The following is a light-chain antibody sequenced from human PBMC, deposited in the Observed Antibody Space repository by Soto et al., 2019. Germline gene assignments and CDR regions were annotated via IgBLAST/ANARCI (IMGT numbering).Light chain of an antibody. CDR3: QKYNSAPFT. Sequence: DIQMTQSPSSLSASVGDRVAITCRASQGISNYLAWYQQKPGKVPKLLIYAASTLQSGVPSRFSGSGSGTDFTLTISSLQPEDVAVYYCQKYNSAPFTLGPGTKVDIK. J-gene: IGKJ3*01. CDR1: QGISNY. CDR2: AAS. V-gene: IGKV1-27*01.